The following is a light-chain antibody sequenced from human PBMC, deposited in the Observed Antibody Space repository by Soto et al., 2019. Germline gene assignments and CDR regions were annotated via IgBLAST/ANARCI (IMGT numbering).Light chain of an antibody. V-gene: IGKV3-15*01. J-gene: IGKJ1*01. CDR2: GAS. Sequence: EVVMTQSPATLSVSPGERATLSCWASQSVSNNLAWYQQKPGQAPRLLIYGASTRATGIPARFSGSGSGAEITLTISSLQSEDFAVYYCQQYNNWPRTFGQGTKVEIK. CDR1: QSVSNN. CDR3: QQYNNWPRT.